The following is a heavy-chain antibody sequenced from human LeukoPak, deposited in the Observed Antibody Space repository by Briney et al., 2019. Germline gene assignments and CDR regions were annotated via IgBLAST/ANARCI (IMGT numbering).Heavy chain of an antibody. J-gene: IGHJ4*02. V-gene: IGHV3-7*03. D-gene: IGHD6-19*01. Sequence: GGSLRLSCAASPGITFSDYWMNWVRQAPGKGLEWVAIIRQDGREKLYLDSMKGRFTISRGNAKSSVYLQINSLRAEDTAVYYCVGGIGWQPDYWGQGTLVTVSS. CDR1: PGITFSDYW. CDR3: VGGIGWQPDY. CDR2: IRQDGREK.